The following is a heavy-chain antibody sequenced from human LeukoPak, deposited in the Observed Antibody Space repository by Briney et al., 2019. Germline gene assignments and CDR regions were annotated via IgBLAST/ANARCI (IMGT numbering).Heavy chain of an antibody. CDR1: GYTFTSYD. Sequence: ASVKVSCKASGYTFTSYDINWVRQATGQGLEWMGWMNPNSGNTGYAQKFQGRVTMTRNTSISTAYMELSSLRSEDTAVYYCVRDESIPTLNQLDYWGQGTLVTVSS. D-gene: IGHD1-14*01. V-gene: IGHV1-8*01. CDR3: VRDESIPTLNQLDY. CDR2: MNPNSGNT. J-gene: IGHJ4*02.